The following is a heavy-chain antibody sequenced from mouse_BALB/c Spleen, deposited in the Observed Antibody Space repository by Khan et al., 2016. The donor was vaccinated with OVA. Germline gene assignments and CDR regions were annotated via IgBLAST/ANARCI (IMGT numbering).Heavy chain of an antibody. CDR2: INPHIGET. J-gene: IGHJ2*01. V-gene: IGHV1-20*02. Sequence: EVQLQQSGPELVKPGASVKISCKASGYSFTGYFMNWVMQSHGKSLEWIGRINPHIGETFYNQKFKGKATLTVDEYSSTAHMELRSLASEDSAVYNCASIYDSDFDYWGQGTTLTVSS. CDR3: ASIYDSDFDY. D-gene: IGHD1-1*01. CDR1: GYSFTGYF.